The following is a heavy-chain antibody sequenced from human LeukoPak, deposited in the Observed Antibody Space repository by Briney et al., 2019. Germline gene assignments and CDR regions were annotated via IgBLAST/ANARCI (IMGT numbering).Heavy chain of an antibody. CDR2: IGGSSSPI. D-gene: IGHD6-25*01. Sequence: PGGSLRLSCAASGFTFRDYETNWVRQAPGKGLEWLSYIGGSSSPIHYADSVKGRLTISRDNAENSLYLQMNSLRAEDSAVYYCARDGTPHYTTGWVFFDYWGQGTLVTVSS. CDR1: GFTFRDYE. CDR3: ARDGTPHYTTGWVFFDY. J-gene: IGHJ4*02. V-gene: IGHV3-48*03.